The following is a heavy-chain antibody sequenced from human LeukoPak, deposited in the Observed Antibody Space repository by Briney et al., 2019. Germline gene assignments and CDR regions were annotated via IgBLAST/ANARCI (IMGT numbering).Heavy chain of an antibody. V-gene: IGHV1-2*02. CDR1: GYTFTGYY. Sequence: ASVKVSCTASGYTFTGYYMHWVRQAPGQGGEGMGWTNPNSGGTKYAQKFQGRVTITRDTTSSRAYMDLSRLRSHDTAVYYCARAYTAFEAFDYWGQGSLFTVS. CDR2: TNPNSGGT. CDR3: ARAYTAFEAFDY. D-gene: IGHD2-2*02. J-gene: IGHJ4*02.